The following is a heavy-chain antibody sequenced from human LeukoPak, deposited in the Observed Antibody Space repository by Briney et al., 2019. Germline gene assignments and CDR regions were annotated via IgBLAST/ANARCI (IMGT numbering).Heavy chain of an antibody. Sequence: SVKLSCKTSGGTFTSYAITWMRQAPGQGLEWMGKIIPISGTTNYAQKFQGRVTFTADESTSTAYMELSSLRSEDTALYYCARKLRLGGNWFDPWGQGTLVTVSS. CDR1: GGTFTSYA. CDR3: ARKLRLGGNWFDP. CDR2: IIPISGTT. D-gene: IGHD1-26*01. J-gene: IGHJ5*02. V-gene: IGHV1-69*13.